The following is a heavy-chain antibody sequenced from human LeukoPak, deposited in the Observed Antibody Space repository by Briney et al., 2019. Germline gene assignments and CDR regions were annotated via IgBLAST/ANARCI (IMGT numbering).Heavy chain of an antibody. V-gene: IGHV3-23*01. CDR3: ARRLVSPHWYFDL. D-gene: IGHD2-8*01. J-gene: IGHJ2*01. Sequence: GGSLRLSCAASGFTFTGYAMNWVRQVPGKGLEWVSTISSGGDATYYAASVKGRFTISRDVSKNTLSLQVVSLRAEDTAVYYCARRLVSPHWYFDLWGRGTVVTVSS. CDR1: GFTFTGYA. CDR2: ISSGGDAT.